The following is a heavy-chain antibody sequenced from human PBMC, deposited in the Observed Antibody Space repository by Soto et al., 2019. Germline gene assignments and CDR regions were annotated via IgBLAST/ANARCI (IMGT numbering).Heavy chain of an antibody. V-gene: IGHV4-39*01. CDR2: IYYSGST. D-gene: IGHD2-21*02. CDR3: ARHPSDFWFDP. J-gene: IGHJ5*02. Sequence: SETLSLTCAVSGGSISSGDYYWSWIRQPPGKGLEWIGSIYYSGSTYYNPSLKSRVTVSVDTSKNQFSLKLSSVTAADTAVYYCARHPSDFWFDPWGQGTLVTVSS. CDR1: GGSISSGDYY.